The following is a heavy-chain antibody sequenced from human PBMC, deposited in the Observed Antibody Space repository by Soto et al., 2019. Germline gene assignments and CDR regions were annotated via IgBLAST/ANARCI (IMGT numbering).Heavy chain of an antibody. V-gene: IGHV3-48*02. Sequence: LVESGGGLVQPGGSLRLSCAASCFIFSSYSMNWVRQAPGKGLEWISYISSGSGAMYYADSVQGRFTISRDNAKNSLYLEMNSLRDEDTAVYYCARDKVRIWIPRYYYYGVDVWGQGTTVTVSS. D-gene: IGHD2-15*01. CDR2: ISSGSGAM. CDR3: ARDKVRIWIPRYYYYGVDV. J-gene: IGHJ6*02. CDR1: CFIFSSYS.